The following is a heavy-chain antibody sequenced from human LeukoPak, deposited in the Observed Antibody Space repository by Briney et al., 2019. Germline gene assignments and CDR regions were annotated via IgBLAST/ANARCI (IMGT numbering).Heavy chain of an antibody. CDR3: AVTLLWFGELLDQFDY. D-gene: IGHD3-10*01. CDR2: INHSGST. CDR1: GGSFSGYY. Sequence: SEILSLTCAVYGGSFSGYYWSRIRQPPGKGLEWIGEINHSGSTNYNPSLKSRVTISVDTSKNQFSLKLSSVTAADTAVYYCAVTLLWFGELLDQFDYWGQGTLVTVSS. J-gene: IGHJ4*02. V-gene: IGHV4-34*01.